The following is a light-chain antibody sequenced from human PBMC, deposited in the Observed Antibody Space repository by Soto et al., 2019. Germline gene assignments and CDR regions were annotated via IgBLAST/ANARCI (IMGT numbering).Light chain of an antibody. V-gene: IGKV3-15*01. CDR2: VAS. CDR3: QQYNVWPLT. CDR1: RSVNSN. Sequence: EIVMTQSPVTLSVSPGDRATLSCRASRSVNSNLAWYQHKPGQTPKLLIYVASTRATGIPARFSGSGSGTEFTLTISSLQSEDFAVYYCQQYNVWPLTFGGGTKVEFK. J-gene: IGKJ4*01.